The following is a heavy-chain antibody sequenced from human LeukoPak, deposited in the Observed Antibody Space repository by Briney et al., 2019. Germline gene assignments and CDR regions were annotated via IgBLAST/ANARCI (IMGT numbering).Heavy chain of an antibody. CDR3: ARGSGYASADY. Sequence: PSETLSLTCTVSGGSISSSSYYWSWIRQPAGKGLEWIGLIYTSGSTNYNPYLKSRVTISLDTSKNQFSLKLSSVTAADTAVYYCARGSGYASADYWGQGTLVTVSS. CDR2: IYTSGST. D-gene: IGHD3-3*01. J-gene: IGHJ4*02. V-gene: IGHV4-61*02. CDR1: GGSISSSSYY.